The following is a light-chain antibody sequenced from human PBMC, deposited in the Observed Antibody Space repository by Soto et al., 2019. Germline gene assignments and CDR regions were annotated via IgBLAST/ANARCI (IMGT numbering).Light chain of an antibody. CDR3: SSYVSTSGYV. CDR1: SSDVGGYNS. CDR2: EVS. J-gene: IGLJ1*01. V-gene: IGLV2-14*03. Sequence: QSVLTQPASVSGSPGQSITVSCTGTSSDVGGYNSVSWYQQHPGKPPKLIIYEVSNRPSGDSDRFSGSKSGNTASLTISGLQAEDDADYYCSSYVSTSGYVFATGTKATVL.